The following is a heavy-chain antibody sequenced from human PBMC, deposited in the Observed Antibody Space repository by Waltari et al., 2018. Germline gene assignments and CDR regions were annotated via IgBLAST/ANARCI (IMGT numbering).Heavy chain of an antibody. CDR3: ATDPVGATLDAFDI. CDR1: GYTLTELS. V-gene: IGHV1-24*01. J-gene: IGHJ3*02. CDR2: FCPEEGQT. Sequence: QVQLVQSGAEVKKPGASVKVSCKVSGYTLTELSMHWVRQAPGKGLEWMGGFCPEEGQTISTQKFQCRLTMTEDTSTDPAYMELSSLSSEDTAVYYCATDPVGATLDAFDIWGQGTMVTVSS. D-gene: IGHD1-26*01.